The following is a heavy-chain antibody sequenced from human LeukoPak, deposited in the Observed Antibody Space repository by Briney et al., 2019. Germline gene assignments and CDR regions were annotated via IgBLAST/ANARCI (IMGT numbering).Heavy chain of an antibody. CDR2: TSGSGGST. V-gene: IGHV3-23*01. D-gene: IGHD2-2*01. CDR1: GFTFSSYA. CDR3: AREPREYCSRIACPNWFES. Sequence: GGSLRLSCAASGFTFSSYAMSWVRQAPGKGLEWVSGTSGSGGSTYFADSVKGRFTISRDNSENTLYLQMNSLRAEDTAVYYCAREPREYCSRIACPNWFESWGQGTLVTVSS. J-gene: IGHJ5*01.